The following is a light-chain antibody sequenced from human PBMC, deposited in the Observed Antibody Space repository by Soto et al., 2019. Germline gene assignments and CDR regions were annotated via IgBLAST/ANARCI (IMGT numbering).Light chain of an antibody. CDR3: AAWDASLNGYV. CDR2: NSY. J-gene: IGLJ1*01. V-gene: IGLV1-44*01. Sequence: QSVLTQPPSASGTPGQRVTISCSGSSSNIGSKTVNWYQQLPGTVPKLLIYNSYQRPSGVPDRFSGSKSGTSASRAISGLQSEDEADYYCAAWDASLNGYVFGAGTKLTVL. CDR1: SSNIGSKT.